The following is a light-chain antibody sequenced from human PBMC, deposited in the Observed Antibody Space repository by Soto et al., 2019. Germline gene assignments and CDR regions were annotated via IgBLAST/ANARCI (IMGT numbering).Light chain of an antibody. CDR3: SSYTSSSTLVV. J-gene: IGLJ2*01. Sequence: QSALTQPASVSGSPGQSITIPCTGTSSDIGGYNYVSWYQQFPGKAPKLMSYDVSNRPSGVSNRFSASKSGNTASLTISGLQAEDEASYYCSSYTSSSTLVVFGGGTKLTVL. CDR1: SSDIGGYNY. CDR2: DVS. V-gene: IGLV2-14*01.